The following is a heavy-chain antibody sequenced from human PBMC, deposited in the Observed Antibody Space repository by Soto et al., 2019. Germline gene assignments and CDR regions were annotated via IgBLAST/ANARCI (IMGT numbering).Heavy chain of an antibody. CDR2: ISYDGSNK. CDR1: GFTFSSYA. V-gene: IGHV3-30-3*01. CDR3: ARGRGGYYTYYGMDV. D-gene: IGHD3-3*01. Sequence: GGSLRLSCAASGFTFSSYAMHWVRQAPGKGLEWVAVISYDGSNKYYADSVKGRFTISRDNSKNTLYLQMNSLRAEDTAVYYCARGRGGYYTYYGMDVWGRGTTVTVS. J-gene: IGHJ6*02.